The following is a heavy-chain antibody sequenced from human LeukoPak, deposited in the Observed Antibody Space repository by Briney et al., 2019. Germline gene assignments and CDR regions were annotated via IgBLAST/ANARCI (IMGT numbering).Heavy chain of an antibody. Sequence: GRSLRLSCAASGFTFSNYGMHWVRQAPGKGLEWVAVIWYDGSNKYYADSVKGRFTISRDNSKNTLYLQMNSLRAEDTAVYYCAKDVRTPGHWGQGTLVTVSS. D-gene: IGHD1-14*01. CDR3: AKDVRTPGH. V-gene: IGHV3-33*06. CDR1: GFTFSNYG. J-gene: IGHJ4*02. CDR2: IWYDGSNK.